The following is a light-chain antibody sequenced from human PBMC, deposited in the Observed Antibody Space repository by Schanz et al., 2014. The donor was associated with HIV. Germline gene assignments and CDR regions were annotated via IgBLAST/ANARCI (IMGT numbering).Light chain of an antibody. CDR2: EVS. Sequence: QSALTQPPSASGSPGQSVTISCTGTSSDVGGYNYVSWYQQHPGKAPKLMIYEVSKRPSGVPDRFSGSKSGNTASLTVSGLQAEDEADYYCSSYGGNYNLLFGGGTKLTVL. J-gene: IGLJ2*01. V-gene: IGLV2-8*01. CDR3: SSYGGNYNLL. CDR1: SSDVGGYNY.